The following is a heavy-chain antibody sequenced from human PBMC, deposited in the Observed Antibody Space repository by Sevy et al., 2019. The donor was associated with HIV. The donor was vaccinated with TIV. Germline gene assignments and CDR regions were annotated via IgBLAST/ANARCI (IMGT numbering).Heavy chain of an antibody. Sequence: ASVKVSCKASGYTFTRYGITWVRQAPGQGLQWMGWSSAYNGTTNYAQKLQGRVTMTTDTSTSTAYMELRRLRSDDTAVYYCARDRNNYESSGYPKGFDVWGQGTTVTVSS. J-gene: IGHJ6*02. D-gene: IGHD3-22*01. CDR2: SSAYNGTT. CDR3: ARDRNNYESSGYPKGFDV. CDR1: GYTFTRYG. V-gene: IGHV1-18*01.